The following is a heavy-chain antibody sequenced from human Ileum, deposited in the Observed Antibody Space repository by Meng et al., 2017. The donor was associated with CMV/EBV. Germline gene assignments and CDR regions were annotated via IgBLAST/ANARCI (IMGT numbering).Heavy chain of an antibody. V-gene: IGHV3-23*03. CDR3: AKDPNAARGVEYFQY. J-gene: IGHJ1*01. D-gene: IGHD3-10*01. Sequence: GESLKISCSASGFTFSGYGMSWVRQAPGKGLEWVSIIYSGGGSTYYSDSVRGRFTISRDNSKNTLYLQMNSLRADDTAVYYCAKDPNAARGVEYFQYWGQGSLVTVSS. CDR2: IYSGGGST. CDR1: GFTFSGYG.